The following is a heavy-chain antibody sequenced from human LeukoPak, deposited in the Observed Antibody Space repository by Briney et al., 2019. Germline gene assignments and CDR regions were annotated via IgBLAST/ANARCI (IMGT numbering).Heavy chain of an antibody. CDR2: INPSGGGT. V-gene: IGHV1-46*01. CDR1: GYTFTSYY. J-gene: IGHJ6*03. CDR3: ARNYYYDSSGWYSYMDV. Sequence: ASVKVSCNASGYTFTSYYMHWVRQAPGQGLEWMGIINPSGGGTSYAQKFQGRVTMTRDTSTSTVYMELSSLRSEDTAVYYCARNYYYDSSGWYSYMDVWGKGTTVTISS. D-gene: IGHD3-22*01.